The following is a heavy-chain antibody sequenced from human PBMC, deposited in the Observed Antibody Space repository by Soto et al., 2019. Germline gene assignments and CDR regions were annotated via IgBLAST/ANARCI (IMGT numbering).Heavy chain of an antibody. D-gene: IGHD3-10*01. V-gene: IGHV4-31*03. CDR1: GGSISSGGYY. CDR3: ARASMVRGNWFDP. CDR2: IYYSGST. J-gene: IGHJ5*02. Sequence: SETLSLTCTVSGGSISSGGYYWSWIRQHPGKGLEWIGYIYYSGSTYYNPSLKSRVTISVDTSKNQFSLKLSSVTAADTAVYYCARASMVRGNWFDPWGQGTLVTVSS.